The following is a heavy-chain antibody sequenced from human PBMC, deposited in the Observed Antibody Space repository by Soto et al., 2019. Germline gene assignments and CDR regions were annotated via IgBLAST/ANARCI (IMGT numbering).Heavy chain of an antibody. J-gene: IGHJ4*02. CDR3: ARDLNPRQEMLYALLGY. CDR2: ISGSSSMI. D-gene: IGHD2-8*01. V-gene: IGHV3-48*01. CDR1: GFTFSSYS. Sequence: EVQLVESGGGLVQPGGSLRLSCAASGFTFSSYSMNWVRQAPGKGLEWVSYISGSSSMIYYADSVKGRFTISRDNAKNSLYLQMNSLRAEDKAVYYCARDLNPRQEMLYALLGYWGQGTLVTVSS.